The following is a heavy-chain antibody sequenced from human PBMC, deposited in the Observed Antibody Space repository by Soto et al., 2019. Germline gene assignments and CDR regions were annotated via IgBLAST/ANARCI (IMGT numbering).Heavy chain of an antibody. CDR2: IDWDDDK. V-gene: IGHV2-70*01. Sequence: GSGPTLVNPTQTLTLTCTFSGFSLSTSGMCVSWIRQPPGKALEWLALIDWDDDKYYSTSLKTRLTISKDTSKNQVVLTMTNMDPVDTATYYCARIPGYSYGHYYYYYYGMDVWGQGTTVTVSS. CDR3: ARIPGYSYGHYYYYYYGMDV. CDR1: GFSLSTSGMC. J-gene: IGHJ6*02. D-gene: IGHD5-18*01.